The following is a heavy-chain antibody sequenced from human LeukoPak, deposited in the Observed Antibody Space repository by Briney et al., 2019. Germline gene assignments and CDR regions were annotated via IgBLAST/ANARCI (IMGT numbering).Heavy chain of an antibody. Sequence: PGGSLRLSCVASGFTFSSSGMHWVRQAPGKGLEWVAFIRYDGSIKYYADSVKGRFTISRDNSKNTLYLQMNSLRAEDTAVYSCARTSSISWVIIDYWGQGSLVTVSS. D-gene: IGHD6-13*01. J-gene: IGHJ4*02. CDR1: GFTFSSSG. V-gene: IGHV3-30*02. CDR3: ARTSSISWVIIDY. CDR2: IRYDGSIK.